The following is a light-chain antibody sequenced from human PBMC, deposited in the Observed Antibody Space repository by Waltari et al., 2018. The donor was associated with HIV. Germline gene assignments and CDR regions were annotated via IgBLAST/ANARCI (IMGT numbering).Light chain of an antibody. V-gene: IGKV3-15*01. CDR2: GAS. CDR1: QSVSSN. Sequence: EIVMTQSPATLSVSPGERVTLSCRASQSVSSNLAWYQHKPGHSPRLLIYGASTRATGVPARVSGSGSVTEFTLTISSVQSEDFAVYYCQQYRNWPPGFTFGPGTKVDN. J-gene: IGKJ3*01. CDR3: QQYRNWPPGFT.